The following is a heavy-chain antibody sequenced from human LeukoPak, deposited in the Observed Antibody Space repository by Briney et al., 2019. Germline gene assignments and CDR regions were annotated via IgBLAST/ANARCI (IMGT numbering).Heavy chain of an antibody. CDR2: INPNSGGT. D-gene: IGHD3-16*01. Sequence: GASVKVSCKASGYTFTGYYIHWVWQAPAQGLEWMGWINPNSGGTNYAQKFQGRVTMTRDTSISTAYMELTSLISDYTAVYYCARSSDAYSPNWFDPWGQGTLVTVSS. J-gene: IGHJ5*02. CDR3: ARSSDAYSPNWFDP. CDR1: GYTFTGYY. V-gene: IGHV1-2*02.